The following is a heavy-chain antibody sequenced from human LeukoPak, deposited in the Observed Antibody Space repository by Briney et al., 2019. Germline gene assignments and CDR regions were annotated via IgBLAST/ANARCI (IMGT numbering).Heavy chain of an antibody. D-gene: IGHD4-17*01. V-gene: IGHV3-48*02. CDR1: GPTFGSYS. CDR2: ISIGSTTT. Sequence: GPSLRLSRAAAGPTFGSYSANCASPPPGGGREWVSFISIGSTTTSHADSVKGRFTISRDNAKNSLYLQMNSLRDEDTAVYYCAREDYGDYYYYYGMDVWGQGATVTVCS. CDR3: AREDYGDYYYYYGMDV. J-gene: IGHJ6*02.